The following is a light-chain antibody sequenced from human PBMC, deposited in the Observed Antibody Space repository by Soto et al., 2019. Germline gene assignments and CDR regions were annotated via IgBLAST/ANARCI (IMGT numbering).Light chain of an antibody. V-gene: IGKV1-6*01. J-gene: IGKJ1*01. CDR1: QDIRND. CDR3: LQDYNYPRT. CDR2: GAT. Sequence: AIQMTQSPPSLSASVGDRVTITCRASQDIRNDLGWYQQKPGKAPDLLIYGATSLQSGVPLRFSGSGSGTDFTLTISSLQPEDFATYYCLQDYNYPRTFCQGTKVEVK.